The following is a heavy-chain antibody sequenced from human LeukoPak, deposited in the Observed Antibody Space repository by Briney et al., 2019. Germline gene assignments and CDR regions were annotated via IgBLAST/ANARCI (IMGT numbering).Heavy chain of an antibody. J-gene: IGHJ5*02. CDR3: GRAVWQQLNSNWFDP. CDR1: GGSISSSSYC. D-gene: IGHD6-13*01. V-gene: IGHV4-39*06. Sequence: SETLSLTCTVSGGSISSSSYCWGWIRHPPGKGLEWIGGISYGGSTYYNPSLKSGVFISVDTTNNHLPLQLSSVPAAETAVYYCGRAVWQQLNSNWFDPWGQGTLVTVSS. CDR2: ISYGGST.